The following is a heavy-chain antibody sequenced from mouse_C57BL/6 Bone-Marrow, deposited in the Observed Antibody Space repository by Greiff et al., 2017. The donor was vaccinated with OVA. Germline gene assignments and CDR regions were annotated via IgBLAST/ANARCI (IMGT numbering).Heavy chain of an antibody. Sequence: QVQLQQSGPELVKPGASVKLSCKASGYTFTSYDINWVKQRPGQGLEWIGWIYPRDGSTKYNEKFKGKATLTVDTSSSTAYMELHGLTSEDSAVYVCAGYGSSSHWYFDVGDTGTTVTVSA. CDR2: IYPRDGST. CDR3: AGYGSSSHWYFDV. CDR1: GYTFTSYD. D-gene: IGHD1-1*01. V-gene: IGHV1-85*01. J-gene: IGHJ1*03.